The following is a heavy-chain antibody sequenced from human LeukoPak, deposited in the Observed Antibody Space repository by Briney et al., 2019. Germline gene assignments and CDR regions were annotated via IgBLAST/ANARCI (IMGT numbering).Heavy chain of an antibody. CDR1: GYTFTSYA. J-gene: IGHJ6*03. CDR2: MNPNSGNT. CDR3: ARGMRDYYYYYMDV. V-gene: IGHV1-8*03. Sequence: ASVKVSCTASGYTFTSYAMNWVRQATGQGLEWMGWMNPNSGNTGYAQKFQGRVTITRNTSISTAYMELSSLRSEDTAAYYCARGMRDYYYYYMDVWGKGTTVTVSS.